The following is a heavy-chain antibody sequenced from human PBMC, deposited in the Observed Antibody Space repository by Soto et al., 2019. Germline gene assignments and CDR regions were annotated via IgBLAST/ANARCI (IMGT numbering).Heavy chain of an antibody. Sequence: SETLSLTCTVSGGSISSYYWSWIRQPPGKRLEWIGYIYYSGSTNYNPSLKSRVTISVDTSKNQFSLKLSSVTAADTAVYYCARGLGRYYDFWSGSRFDPWGQGTLVTVSS. CDR3: ARGLGRYYDFWSGSRFDP. CDR2: IYYSGST. V-gene: IGHV4-59*01. CDR1: GGSISSYY. D-gene: IGHD3-3*01. J-gene: IGHJ5*02.